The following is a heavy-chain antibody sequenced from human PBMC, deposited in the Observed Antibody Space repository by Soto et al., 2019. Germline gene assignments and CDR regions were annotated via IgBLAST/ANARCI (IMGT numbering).Heavy chain of an antibody. D-gene: IGHD3-22*01. CDR1: GFTFSTYA. Sequence: PGGSLRLSCAASGFTFSTYAMSWVRQPPGKGLEWVSAISGSGGSTYYADSVKGRFTLSRDNSKNTLYLQMNSLRAEDTAVYYCAKIRSSGYYLLYYYYSGMDVWGQGITVRVSS. CDR3: AKIRSSGYYLLYYYYSGMDV. CDR2: ISGSGGST. J-gene: IGHJ6*02. V-gene: IGHV3-23*01.